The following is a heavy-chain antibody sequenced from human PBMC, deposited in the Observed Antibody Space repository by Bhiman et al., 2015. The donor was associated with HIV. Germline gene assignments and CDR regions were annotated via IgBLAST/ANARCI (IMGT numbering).Heavy chain of an antibody. CDR2: ISSSSSYI. Sequence: EVQLVESGGGLVQPGGSLRLSCAASGFTVSGSYMSWVRQAPGKGLEWVSSISSSSSYIYYAASVKGRFTISRDNAKNSLYLQMNSLRAEDTAVYYCARDQAREVNGMDVWGRGTTVTVSS. CDR3: ARDQAREVNGMDV. D-gene: IGHD3-10*01. J-gene: IGHJ6*02. V-gene: IGHV3-21*03. CDR1: GFTVSGSY.